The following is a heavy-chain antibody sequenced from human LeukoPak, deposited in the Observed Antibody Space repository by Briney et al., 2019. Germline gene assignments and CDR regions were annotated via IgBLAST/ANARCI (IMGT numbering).Heavy chain of an antibody. D-gene: IGHD4-11*01. CDR3: VREGGVYRVFDY. J-gene: IGHJ4*02. CDR1: GFTFSSYA. V-gene: IGHV3-23*01. Sequence: GGSLRLSCAASGFTFSSYAMSWVRQAPGKGLEWVSAISVTGISTYYEDSVKGRFTISKDNSNNMLYLQMNSLRAEDTAVYYCVREGGVYRVFDYWGQGTLVTVSS. CDR2: ISVTGIST.